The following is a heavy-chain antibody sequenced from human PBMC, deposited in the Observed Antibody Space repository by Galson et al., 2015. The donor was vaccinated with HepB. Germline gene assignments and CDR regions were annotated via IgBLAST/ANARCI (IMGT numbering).Heavy chain of an antibody. J-gene: IGHJ6*02. CDR1: GFTFSSYV. Sequence: SLRLSCAASGFTFSSYVMHWVRQAPGKGLEWVAVTWYDGSKENYVDSVKGRFSISRDNSKNTLYVQMNSLRAEDTAVYYCARELIYQSTLRRVDYYNGLDVWGQGTTVTVSS. CDR3: ARELIYQSTLRRVDYYNGLDV. CDR2: TWYDGSKE. V-gene: IGHV3-33*01. D-gene: IGHD2-2*02.